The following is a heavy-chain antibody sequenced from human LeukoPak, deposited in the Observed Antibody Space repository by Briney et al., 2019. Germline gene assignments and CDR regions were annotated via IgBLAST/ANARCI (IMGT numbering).Heavy chain of an antibody. J-gene: IGHJ5*02. D-gene: IGHD6-19*01. CDR2: INHSGST. Sequence: SETLSLTCAVYGGSFSGYYWSWIRQPPGKGLEWIGEINHSGSTNYNPSLKSRVTISVDTSKNQFSLKLSSVTAADTAVYYCASGGGSSGWYGPNWFDPWGQGTLVTVSS. V-gene: IGHV4-34*01. CDR3: ASGGGSSGWYGPNWFDP. CDR1: GGSFSGYY.